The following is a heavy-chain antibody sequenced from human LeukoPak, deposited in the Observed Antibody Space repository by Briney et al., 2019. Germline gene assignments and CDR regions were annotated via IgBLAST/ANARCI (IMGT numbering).Heavy chain of an antibody. CDR3: ARGTYNSSPPDL. CDR1: GFPIRGNF. CDR2: IFYTGST. Sequence: SGTLSLPCPFSGFPIRGNFWSWIRQPPGKGLEGIGYIFYTGSTKYNPSLKSRVTILVDTSRNQFSLKLSSVTAADTAVYSCARGTYNSSPPDLWGQGTMVTVSS. D-gene: IGHD1-14*01. V-gene: IGHV4-59*01. J-gene: IGHJ3*01.